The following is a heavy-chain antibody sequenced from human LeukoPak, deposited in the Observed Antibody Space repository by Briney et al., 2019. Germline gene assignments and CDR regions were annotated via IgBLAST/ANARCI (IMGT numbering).Heavy chain of an antibody. D-gene: IGHD6-13*01. CDR1: GFTFSSYA. CDR2: ISGSGGNT. Sequence: GGSLRLSCAASGFTFSSYAMSWVRQAPGKGLECVSSISGSGGNTYFADSVKGRLTMSRDNSKNTLYLQMKSLRAEDTAVYYCAKGSEQQLFYYYYMDVWGKGTTVTVSS. J-gene: IGHJ6*03. CDR3: AKGSEQQLFYYYYMDV. V-gene: IGHV3-23*01.